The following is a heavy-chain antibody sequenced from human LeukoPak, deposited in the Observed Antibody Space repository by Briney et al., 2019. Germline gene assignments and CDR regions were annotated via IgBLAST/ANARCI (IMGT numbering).Heavy chain of an antibody. J-gene: IGHJ4*02. D-gene: IGHD1-1*01. CDR1: GYMVSDYY. Sequence: ASVTVSCKTSGYMVSDYYMHWVRQAPGQGLEWMGWLRGDTGDTDSPQKFKGRVTMTRDTATNTAYMQLSRLTYDDTAIYFCVRVRYNACDYWGQGTLVTVSS. CDR3: VRVRYNACDY. V-gene: IGHV1-2*02. CDR2: LRGDTGDT.